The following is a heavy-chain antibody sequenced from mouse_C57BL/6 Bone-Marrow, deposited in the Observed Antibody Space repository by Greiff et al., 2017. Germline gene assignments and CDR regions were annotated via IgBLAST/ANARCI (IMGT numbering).Heavy chain of an antibody. D-gene: IGHD1-1*01. V-gene: IGHV1-82*01. CDR3: ARYVSSYYWYFDV. Sequence: VQLQQSGPALVKPGASVKISCKASGYAFSSSWMNWVKQRPGKGLEWIGRIYPGDGDTNYNGKFKGKATLTAHKSSSTAYMQLSRLTSEDSAVYFCARYVSSYYWYFDVWCTGTTVTVSS. CDR1: GYAFSSSW. CDR2: IYPGDGDT. J-gene: IGHJ1*03.